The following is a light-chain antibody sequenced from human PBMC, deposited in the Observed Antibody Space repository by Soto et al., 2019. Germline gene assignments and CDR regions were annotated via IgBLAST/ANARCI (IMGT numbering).Light chain of an antibody. V-gene: IGKV1-39*01. CDR2: AAS. CDR1: QSISSY. J-gene: IGKJ2*01. CDR3: QQSYSTPMYS. Sequence: DIQMTQSPSSLSASVGDRVTITCRASQSISSYLNWYQQKPGKAPKLLIYAASSLQSGVPSRFSGSGSGTDFTLTISTLHPEDFATYYCQQSYSTPMYSFGQGTMLDIK.